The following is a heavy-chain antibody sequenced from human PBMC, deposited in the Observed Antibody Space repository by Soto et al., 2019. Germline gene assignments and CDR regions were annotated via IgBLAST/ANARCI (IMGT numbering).Heavy chain of an antibody. D-gene: IGHD3-3*01. CDR2: ISHDGSKK. J-gene: IGHJ5*02. CDR1: GFTFSTHG. V-gene: IGHV3-30*18. Sequence: PGGSLRLSCAASGFTFSTHGMHWVRQAPGKGPEWVAVISHDGSKKYYVESVEGRFSISRDNSKSIVHLQMNNVRTEDTAVYYCAKDKGPYYDFVSGQRWFDHWGQGTLVTVSS. CDR3: AKDKGPYYDFVSGQRWFDH.